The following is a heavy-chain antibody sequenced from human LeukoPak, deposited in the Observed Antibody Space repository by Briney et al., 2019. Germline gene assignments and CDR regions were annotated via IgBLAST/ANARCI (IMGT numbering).Heavy chain of an antibody. J-gene: IGHJ4*02. Sequence: GSLRLSCAASGFTFDDYAMHWVRQAPGKGLEGVSLISWDGGNTYYADSVKGRFTISRDNAKNSLYLQMSSLRAEDTALYYCARDWFTRLGELSPDRAFDYWGQGTLVTVSS. V-gene: IGHV3-43D*03. D-gene: IGHD3-16*02. CDR3: ARDWFTRLGELSPDRAFDY. CDR2: ISWDGGNT. CDR1: GFTFDDYA.